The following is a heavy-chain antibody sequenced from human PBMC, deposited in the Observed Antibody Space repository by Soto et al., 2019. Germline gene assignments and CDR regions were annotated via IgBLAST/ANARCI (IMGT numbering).Heavy chain of an antibody. CDR3: ARKDTVPDAFDI. J-gene: IGHJ3*02. CDR1: GGSISSGDYY. CDR2: IYYSGST. D-gene: IGHD5-18*01. Sequence: SETLSLTCTVSGGSISSGDYYWSWIRQPPGKGLEWIGYIYYSGSTYYNPSLKSRVTISVDTSKNQFSLKLSSVTAADTAVYYCARKDTVPDAFDIWGKGTMVTV. V-gene: IGHV4-30-4*01.